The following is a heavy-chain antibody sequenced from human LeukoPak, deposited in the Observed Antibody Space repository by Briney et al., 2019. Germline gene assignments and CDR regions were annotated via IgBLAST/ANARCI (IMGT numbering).Heavy chain of an antibody. CDR1: GFTFSSYS. J-gene: IGHJ4*02. D-gene: IGHD3-22*01. Sequence: GGSLRLSCAASGFTFSSYSMNWVRQAPGKGLEWVSSMSSSSSYIYYADSVKGRFTISRDNAKNSLYLQMNSLRAEDTAVYYCARPNYYDSSGLASFDYWGQGTLVTVSS. V-gene: IGHV3-21*01. CDR3: ARPNYYDSSGLASFDY. CDR2: MSSSSSYI.